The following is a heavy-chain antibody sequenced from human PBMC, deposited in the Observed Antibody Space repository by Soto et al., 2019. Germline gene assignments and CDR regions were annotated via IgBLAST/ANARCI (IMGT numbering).Heavy chain of an antibody. CDR2: IYHGGST. CDR1: SGSISSSNW. D-gene: IGHD6-19*01. V-gene: IGHV4-4*02. Sequence: SETLSLTCAVSSGSISSSNWWSWVRQPPGKGLEWIGEIYHGGSTNYNPSLKRRVTISVDKSKNQFSLKLSSVTAAGTAVYYCARVDSSGALDYWGQGTLVTVSS. J-gene: IGHJ4*02. CDR3: ARVDSSGALDY.